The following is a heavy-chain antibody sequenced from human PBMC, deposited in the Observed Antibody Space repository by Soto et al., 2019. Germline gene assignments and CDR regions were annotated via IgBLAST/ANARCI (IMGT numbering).Heavy chain of an antibody. D-gene: IGHD3-22*01. V-gene: IGHV1-18*01. CDR2: ISAYNGNT. J-gene: IGHJ4*02. CDR1: GYTFTSYG. CDR3: ARGAAYYYESSGYYESDY. Sequence: QVQLVQSGAEVKKPGASVKVSCKASGYTFTSYGISWVRQAPGQGLEWLGWISAYNGNTNYAQKLQGRVTMTTDTSTSTADMELRSLRSDDTAVYYCARGAAYYYESSGYYESDYWGQGTLVTVSS.